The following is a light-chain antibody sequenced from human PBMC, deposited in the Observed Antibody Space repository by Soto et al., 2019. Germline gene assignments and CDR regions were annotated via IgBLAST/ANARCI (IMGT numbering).Light chain of an antibody. J-gene: IGKJ4*01. CDR1: QDIISY. Sequence: QLTQSPSSLSAPVGDRVTITCRASQDIISYLVWYQQKPGKAPKNLIYAASTLQSGVPSRFSGSGSGTDFTLTISSLQPEDAATYYCQQLSSFPLTVGGGTKVDSK. CDR3: QQLSSFPLT. V-gene: IGKV1-9*01. CDR2: AAS.